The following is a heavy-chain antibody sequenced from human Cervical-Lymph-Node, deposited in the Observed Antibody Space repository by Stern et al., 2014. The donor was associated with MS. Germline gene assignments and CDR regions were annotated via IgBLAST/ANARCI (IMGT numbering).Heavy chain of an antibody. J-gene: IGHJ4*02. V-gene: IGHV2-26*01. CDR2: MFSNYEK. D-gene: IGHD2/OR15-2a*01. Sequence: QVNLKESGPVLVKPTETLTLTCNVSGFSLSNTQMGVTRLRQPQGNALEWLVYMFSNYEKSCSTSLKGRLTISKDTSKSQVVLTLTNMDPVNTATYYCARINVGPTFYAPFDYWGQGALVTVSS. CDR1: GFSLSNTQMG. CDR3: ARINVGPTFYAPFDY.